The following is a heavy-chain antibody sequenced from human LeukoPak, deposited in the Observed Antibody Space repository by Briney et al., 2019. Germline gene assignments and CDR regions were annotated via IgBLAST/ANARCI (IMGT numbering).Heavy chain of an antibody. D-gene: IGHD6-13*01. V-gene: IGHV3-33*01. CDR1: GFTFSSYG. CDR2: IWYDGSNK. CDR3: ARDSWSKNRYYYGMDV. J-gene: IGHJ6*02. Sequence: GGSLRLSCAASGFTFSSYGMHWVRQAPGKGLEWVAVIWYDGSNKYYADSVKGRFTISRDNSKNTLYLQMNSLRAEDTAVYYCARDSWSKNRYYYGMDVWGQGTTVTVSS.